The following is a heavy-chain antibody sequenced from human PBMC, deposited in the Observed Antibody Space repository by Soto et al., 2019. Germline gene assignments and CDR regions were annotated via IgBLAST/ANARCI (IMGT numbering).Heavy chain of an antibody. CDR3: VQSRCGGDCLQSYSSHSYYGLDV. CDR2: IYWDDDK. Sequence: QITLKESGPTLVKPTQTLTLTCTFSGLSLSTTGVGVGWIRQPPGKALEWLALIYWDDDKRYSPSLKSRLTIPXDXSXNXXVLTITNMDPVDTATYYCVQSRCGGDCLQSYSSHSYYGLDVWGQGTTVTVSS. V-gene: IGHV2-5*02. J-gene: IGHJ6*02. CDR1: GLSLSTTGVG. D-gene: IGHD2-21*02.